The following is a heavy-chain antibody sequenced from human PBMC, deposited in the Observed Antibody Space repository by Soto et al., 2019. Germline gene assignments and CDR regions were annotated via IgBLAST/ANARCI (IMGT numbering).Heavy chain of an antibody. J-gene: IGHJ6*02. V-gene: IGHV1-69*01. CDR2: IIPMFATT. CDR3: ARGRGIGFSSSWNIYWYYNMDV. CDR1: GGTFSDYA. D-gene: IGHD6-13*01. Sequence: QVQLVQSGAEVRKSGSSVKVSCKAAGGTFSDYALSWVRQAPGQGLEWMGGIIPMFATTNYAQKFQGRVTITADDSATTAHMEVSSVKSEDTAVYYCARGRGIGFSSSWNIYWYYNMDVWGQGTTVTVSS.